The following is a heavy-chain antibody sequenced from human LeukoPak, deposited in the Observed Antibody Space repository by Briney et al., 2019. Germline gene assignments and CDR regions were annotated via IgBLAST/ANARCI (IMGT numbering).Heavy chain of an antibody. D-gene: IGHD5-24*01. CDR2: ISGGGGST. CDR3: ARGAGYNYPYYFDY. V-gene: IGHV3-23*01. Sequence: GGSLRLSCAASRFTFTSYSMNWVRQAPGKGLEWVSTISGGGGSTYYADSVKGRFTISRDNSKNTLYLQVNSLRAEDTAVYYCARGAGYNYPYYFDYWGQGTLVTVSS. CDR1: RFTFTSYS. J-gene: IGHJ4*02.